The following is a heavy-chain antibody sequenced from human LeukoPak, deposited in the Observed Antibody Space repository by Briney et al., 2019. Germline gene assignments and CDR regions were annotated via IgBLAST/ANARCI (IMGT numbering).Heavy chain of an antibody. Sequence: GGSLRLSCAASGFTFSSYGMHWVRQAPGKGLEWVAVISYDGSNKYYADSVKGRFTISRDNSKNKLYLQMNSLRTEDTAVYYCAKSSGAYYVGAFDIWGQGTMVTVSS. CDR1: GFTFSSYG. D-gene: IGHD1-26*01. J-gene: IGHJ3*02. V-gene: IGHV3-30*18. CDR2: ISYDGSNK. CDR3: AKSSGAYYVGAFDI.